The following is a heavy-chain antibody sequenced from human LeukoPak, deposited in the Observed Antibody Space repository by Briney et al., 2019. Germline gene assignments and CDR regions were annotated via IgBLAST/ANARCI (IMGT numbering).Heavy chain of an antibody. CDR1: GFTFSSYG. CDR2: RSYDGSNK. J-gene: IGHJ4*02. V-gene: IGHV3-30*18. D-gene: IGHD3-16*01. CDR3: AKDPHPWGVWGIYLLFDY. Sequence: PGGSLRLSCAASGFTFSSYGMHWVRQAPGKGLEWVAVRSYDGSNKYYADSVKGRFTISRDNSKNTLYLQMNSLRAEDTAVYYCAKDPHPWGVWGIYLLFDYGAQETLVTVSS.